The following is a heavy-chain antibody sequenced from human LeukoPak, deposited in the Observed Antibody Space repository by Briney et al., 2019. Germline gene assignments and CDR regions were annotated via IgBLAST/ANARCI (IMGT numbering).Heavy chain of an antibody. CDR1: GGSLSSYY. Sequence: SETLSLTCTVSGGSLSSYYWSWIRQPPGKGLEWIGYIYSTGSANYNPSLKSRVTLSVYTAKNQFSLKLNSVTAADTAVYYCARMGGYSGYATHWGQGTLVTVSS. CDR3: ARMGGYSGYATH. D-gene: IGHD5-12*01. V-gene: IGHV4-59*08. J-gene: IGHJ4*02. CDR2: IYSTGSA.